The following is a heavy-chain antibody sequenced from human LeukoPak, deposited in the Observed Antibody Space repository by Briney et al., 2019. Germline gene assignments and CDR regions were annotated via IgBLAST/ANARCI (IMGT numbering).Heavy chain of an antibody. D-gene: IGHD3-3*01. J-gene: IGHJ5*02. CDR1: GYTFTSYA. V-gene: IGHV1-18*01. CDR3: ARTKIGLYDFWSGPNWFDP. CDR2: ISAYIGNT. Sequence: ASVKVSCKASGYTFTSYAISWVRQAPGQGLEWMGWISAYIGNTNYAQKVQGRVTMTTDTSTSTAYMELRSLRSDDTAVYYCARTKIGLYDFWSGPNWFDPWGQGNLVTVSS.